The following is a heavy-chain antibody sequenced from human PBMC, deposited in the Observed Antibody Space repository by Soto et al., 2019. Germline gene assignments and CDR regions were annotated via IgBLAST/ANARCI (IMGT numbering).Heavy chain of an antibody. CDR2: IYYSGSS. CDR1: GGSISSYY. V-gene: IGHV4-59*01. J-gene: IGHJ5*02. Sequence: QVQLQESGPGLVKPSETLSLTCTVSGGSISSYYWSWIRPPPGKGLEWIGYIYYSGSSNYNPSLKSRVTISVDTSKNQFSLILTSVTAADTAMYYCARGSSSGWYGGFDPWGQGTLVTVSS. D-gene: IGHD6-19*01. CDR3: ARGSSSGWYGGFDP.